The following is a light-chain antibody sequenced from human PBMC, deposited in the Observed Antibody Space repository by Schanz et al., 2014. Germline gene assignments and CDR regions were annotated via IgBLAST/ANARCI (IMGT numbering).Light chain of an antibody. CDR1: SGHSGYI. V-gene: IGLV4-60*02. J-gene: IGLJ3*02. CDR2: LEHTGNC. Sequence: QSVLTQSSSASASLGSSVKLTCTLSSGHSGYIVAWHQQHPGKAPRFLMRLEHTGNCNKGSGLPDRFSGSSSGADRYLTISNLQFEDEADYYCETWDSNTLVFGGGTKVTVL. CDR3: ETWDSNTLV.